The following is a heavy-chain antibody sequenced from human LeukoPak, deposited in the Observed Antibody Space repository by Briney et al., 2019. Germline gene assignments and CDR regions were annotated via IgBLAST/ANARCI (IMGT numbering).Heavy chain of an antibody. D-gene: IGHD6-13*01. V-gene: IGHV1-2*02. CDR1: GYTFTAYF. Sequence: ASVKVSCKASGYTFTAYFIHWVRQAPGQGLEWMGWINPNSGATTYAQKFQGRVTMTRDTSISTAYMELSRLRSDDAAVYYCARIRKSSSWYDAFDIWGQGTMVTVSS. J-gene: IGHJ3*02. CDR3: ARIRKSSSWYDAFDI. CDR2: INPNSGAT.